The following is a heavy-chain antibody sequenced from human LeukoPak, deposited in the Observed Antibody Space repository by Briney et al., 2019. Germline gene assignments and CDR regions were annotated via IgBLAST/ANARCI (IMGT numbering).Heavy chain of an antibody. D-gene: IGHD1-26*01. CDR3: AKGKWKLSRELLCLDFLDY. J-gene: IGHJ4*02. CDR1: GFTFSSYA. Sequence: GGSLRLSCAASGFTFSSYAMSWVRQAPGKGLEWVSAISGSGGSTYYADSVKGRFTISRDNSKNTLYLQMNSLRAEDTAVYYCAKGKWKLSRELLCLDFLDYWGQGTLVTVSS. V-gene: IGHV3-23*01. CDR2: ISGSGGST.